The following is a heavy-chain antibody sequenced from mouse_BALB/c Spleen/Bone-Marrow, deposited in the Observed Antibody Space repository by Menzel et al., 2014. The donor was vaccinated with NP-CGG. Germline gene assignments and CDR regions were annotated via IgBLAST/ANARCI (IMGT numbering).Heavy chain of an antibody. CDR2: INPYNGAT. Sequence: DVKLVESGPELVKPGASVKISCKAPGYSFTGYYMHWVKQSHVKSLEWIGRINPYNGATSYNQNFKDKASLTVDKSSSTAYMEPHSLTSEDSAVYYCARGIYYGGYFDYWGQGTTLTVSS. V-gene: IGHV1-31*01. CDR3: ARGIYYGGYFDY. J-gene: IGHJ2*01. CDR1: GYSFTGYY. D-gene: IGHD1-1*01.